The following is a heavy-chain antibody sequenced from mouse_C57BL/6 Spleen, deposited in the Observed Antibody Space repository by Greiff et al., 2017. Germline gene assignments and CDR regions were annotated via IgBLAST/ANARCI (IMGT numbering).Heavy chain of an antibody. J-gene: IGHJ1*03. CDR1: GYTFTSYD. D-gene: IGHD1-1*01. Sequence: QVQLQQSGPELVKPGASVKLSCKASGYTFTSYDINWVKQRPGQGLEWIGWIYPRDGSTKYNEKFKGKATLTVDTSSSTAYMELHSLTSEDSAVYFCARYPHYYGSSYWYFDVWGTGTTVTVSS. CDR2: IYPRDGST. CDR3: ARYPHYYGSSYWYFDV. V-gene: IGHV1-85*01.